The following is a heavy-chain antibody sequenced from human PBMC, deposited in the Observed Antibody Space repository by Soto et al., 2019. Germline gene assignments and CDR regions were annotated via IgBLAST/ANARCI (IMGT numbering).Heavy chain of an antibody. J-gene: IGHJ6*02. CDR2: ISYDGSNK. V-gene: IGHV3-30-3*02. CDR3: AKLLYGSGRYYYYGMDV. Sequence: PGGSLRLSCAASGFTFSSYAMHWVRQAPGKGLEWVAVISYDGSNKYYADSVKGRFTISRDNSKNTLYLQMNSLRAEDTAVYYCAKLLYGSGRYYYYGMDVWGQGTTVTVSS. D-gene: IGHD3-10*01. CDR1: GFTFSSYA.